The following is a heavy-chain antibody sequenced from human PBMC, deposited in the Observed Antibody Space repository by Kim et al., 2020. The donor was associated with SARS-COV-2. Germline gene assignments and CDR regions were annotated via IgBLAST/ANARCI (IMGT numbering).Heavy chain of an antibody. CDR3: ANYDFWSASPFDY. CDR2: IYYSGST. V-gene: IGHV4-39*01. J-gene: IGHJ4*02. D-gene: IGHD3-3*01. CDR1: GGSISSSSYY. Sequence: SETLSLTCTVSGGSISSSSYYWGWIRQPPGKGLEWIGSIYYSGSTYYNPSLKSRVTISVDTSKNQFSLKLSSVTAADTAVYYCANYDFWSASPFDYWGQGTLVTVSS.